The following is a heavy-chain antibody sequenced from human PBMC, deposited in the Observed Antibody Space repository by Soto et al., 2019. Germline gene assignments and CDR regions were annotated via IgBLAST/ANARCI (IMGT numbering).Heavy chain of an antibody. J-gene: IGHJ4*02. CDR3: AREYDYVWGSYRSDFDY. CDR1: GYTFTSYG. Sequence: ASVKVSCKASGYTFTSYGISWVRQAPGQGLEWMGWISAYNGNTNYAQKLQGRVTMTTDTSTSTAYMELRSLRSDDTAVYYCAREYDYVWGSYRSDFDYSGQGTLVTVSS. V-gene: IGHV1-18*01. CDR2: ISAYNGNT. D-gene: IGHD3-16*02.